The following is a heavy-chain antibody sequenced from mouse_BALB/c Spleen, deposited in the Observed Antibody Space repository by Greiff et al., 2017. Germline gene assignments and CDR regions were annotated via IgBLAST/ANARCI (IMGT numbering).Heavy chain of an antibody. D-gene: IGHD1-1*01. V-gene: IGHV1-7*01. Sequence: VQLQESGAELAKPGASVKMSCKASGYTFTSYWMHWVKQRPGQGLEWIGYINPSTGYTEYNQKFKDKATLTADKSSSTAYMQLSSLTSEDSAVYYCARGSNYYGRGYAMDYWGQGTSVTVSS. CDR2: INPSTGYT. CDR1: GYTFTSYW. CDR3: ARGSNYYGRGYAMDY. J-gene: IGHJ4*01.